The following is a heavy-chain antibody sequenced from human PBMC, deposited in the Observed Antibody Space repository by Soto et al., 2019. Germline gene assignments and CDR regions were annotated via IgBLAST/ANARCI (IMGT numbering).Heavy chain of an antibody. CDR2: INHSGST. J-gene: IGHJ6*02. CDR1: GGSFSGYY. V-gene: IGHV4-34*01. Sequence: SETLSLTCAVSGGSFSGYYWSLIRQPPGKGLEWIGEINHSGSTNYNPSLKSRVTISVDTSKNQFSLKLSSVTAADTAVYYCARDNQGEPGYCSGGSCYSSMYYGMDVWGQGTTVPVSS. D-gene: IGHD2-15*01. CDR3: ARDNQGEPGYCSGGSCYSSMYYGMDV.